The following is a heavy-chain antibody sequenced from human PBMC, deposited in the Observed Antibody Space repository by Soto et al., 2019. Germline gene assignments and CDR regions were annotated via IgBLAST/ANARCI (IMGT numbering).Heavy chain of an antibody. CDR1: GFTFRHYA. CDR3: AKDQGEGGDYENLLPSD. Sequence: EVQLVESGGGLVQPGGSLRLSCAASGFTFRHYAMNWVRQAPGKGLEWVSVISSGRGATIRYAESVQGRFSISRDNSKNTLFLQMNNLRVDDTALYYCAKDQGEGGDYENLLPSDWGQGILVTVSS. V-gene: IGHV3-23*04. J-gene: IGHJ4*02. CDR2: ISSGRGATI. D-gene: IGHD4-17*01.